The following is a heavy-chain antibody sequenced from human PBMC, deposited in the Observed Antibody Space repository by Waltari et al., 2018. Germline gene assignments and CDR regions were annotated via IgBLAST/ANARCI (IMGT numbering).Heavy chain of an antibody. J-gene: IGHJ4*02. V-gene: IGHV3-7*01. D-gene: IGHD2-8*01. CDR2: RKTDGSEE. Sequence: EVQMVESGGGLVQPGGSLRLSCAASGFTFSNYWMAWVRQAPGKGLEWVAKRKTDGSEEHYVDSVRGRFAISRDNAKNSVYLQMNSLTAEDTAVYYCARDVLGGHFDYWGQGTLVTVSS. CDR1: GFTFSNYW. CDR3: ARDVLGGHFDY.